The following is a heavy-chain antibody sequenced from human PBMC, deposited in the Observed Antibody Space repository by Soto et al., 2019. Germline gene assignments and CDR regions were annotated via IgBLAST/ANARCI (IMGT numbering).Heavy chain of an antibody. V-gene: IGHV4-59*01. Sequence: PSETLSLTCAVYGGSFSGYYWSWIRQPPGKGLEWIGYIYYSGSTNYNPSLKSRVTISVDTSKTQFSLKLSSVTAADTAVYYCARVRGTGTSDAFDIWGQGTMVTVSS. CDR1: GGSFSGYY. D-gene: IGHD1-7*01. CDR3: ARVRGTGTSDAFDI. J-gene: IGHJ3*02. CDR2: IYYSGST.